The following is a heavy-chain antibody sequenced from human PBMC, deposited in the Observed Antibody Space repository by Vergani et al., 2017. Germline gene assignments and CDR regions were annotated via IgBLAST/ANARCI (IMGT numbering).Heavy chain of an antibody. Sequence: QVRLQESGPGLVKPSETLSLTCSVSGGSMSGYYWSLIRQPPGKELEWIGYMYHSGSTNYNPALETLVTISGDTSKNQFSLKLNSVTAADTAVYYCGRVADFYGLGSRLLDLWGQGILVTVSS. CDR2: MYHSGST. CDR3: GRVADFYGLGSRLLDL. D-gene: IGHD3-10*01. J-gene: IGHJ5*02. CDR1: GGSMSGYY. V-gene: IGHV4-59*01.